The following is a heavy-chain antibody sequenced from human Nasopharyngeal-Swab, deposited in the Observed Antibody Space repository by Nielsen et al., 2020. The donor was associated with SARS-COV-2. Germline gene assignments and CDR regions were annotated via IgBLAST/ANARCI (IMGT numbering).Heavy chain of an antibody. V-gene: IGHV1-69*13. CDR3: ARDQLLGYYFDY. D-gene: IGHD2-2*01. J-gene: IGHJ4*02. CDR1: GGTFSSYA. Sequence: SVKVSCKASGGTFSSYAISWVRQAPGQGLEWMGGIIPIFGTANYAQKFQGRVTITADESTSTAYMELSSLRSDDTAVYYCARDQLLGYYFDYWGQGTLVTVSS. CDR2: IIPIFGTA.